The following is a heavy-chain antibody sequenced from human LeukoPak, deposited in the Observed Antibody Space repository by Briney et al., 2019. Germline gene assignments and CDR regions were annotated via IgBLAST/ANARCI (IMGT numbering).Heavy chain of an antibody. V-gene: IGHV3-11*01. CDR3: ARADNWNYPYYFDY. J-gene: IGHJ4*02. Sequence: GGSLRLSCAASGFTFSNYYISWIRQAPGKGLEWVSYISSSAITMYYADSVKGRFTISRDNAKNSLYLQMNSLRAEDTAVYYCARADNWNYPYYFDYWGQGTLVTVSS. D-gene: IGHD1-7*01. CDR2: ISSSAITM. CDR1: GFTFSNYY.